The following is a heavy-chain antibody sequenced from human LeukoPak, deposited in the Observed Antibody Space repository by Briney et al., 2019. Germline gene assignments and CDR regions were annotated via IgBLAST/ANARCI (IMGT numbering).Heavy chain of an antibody. CDR1: GFTFSSYA. Sequence: GGSLRLSCAASGFTFSSYAMSWVRQAPGKGLEWVSAISGSGGSTYYADSVKGRFTISRDNSKNTLYLQMNSLRAEDTAVYYCAKSHKADYDFWSGYYRPFDYWGQGTLVTVSS. CDR2: ISGSGGST. J-gene: IGHJ4*02. D-gene: IGHD3-3*01. CDR3: AKSHKADYDFWSGYYRPFDY. V-gene: IGHV3-23*01.